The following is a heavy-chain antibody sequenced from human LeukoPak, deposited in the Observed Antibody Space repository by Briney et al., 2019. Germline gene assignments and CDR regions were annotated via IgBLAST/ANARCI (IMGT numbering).Heavy chain of an antibody. D-gene: IGHD3-22*01. CDR1: GSTFSNYW. J-gene: IGHJ1*01. Sequence: GGSLRLSCEGSGSTFSNYWMGWVRQAPGKGLQWVANIKTDGSEKYYVDSVKGRFTISRDDAKNSLYLQMNSLRAEDTAVYYCATYSSLNRREFQFWGQGTLLTVSS. V-gene: IGHV3-7*01. CDR2: IKTDGSEK. CDR3: ATYSSLNRREFQF.